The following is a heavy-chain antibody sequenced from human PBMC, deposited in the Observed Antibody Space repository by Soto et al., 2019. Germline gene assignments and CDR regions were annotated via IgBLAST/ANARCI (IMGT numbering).Heavy chain of an antibody. CDR1: GFTFSGYW. CDR3: ARATMVTRPHAFDI. CDR2: INSDGSST. J-gene: IGHJ3*02. D-gene: IGHD5-18*01. Sequence: GGSLRLSCAASGFTFSGYWMHWVRQAPGKGLVWVSRINSDGSSTTYTDSVKGRFTISRDNAKNTLFLQMNSLRAADTAVYYCARATMVTRPHAFDIWGQGTMVTVSS. V-gene: IGHV3-74*01.